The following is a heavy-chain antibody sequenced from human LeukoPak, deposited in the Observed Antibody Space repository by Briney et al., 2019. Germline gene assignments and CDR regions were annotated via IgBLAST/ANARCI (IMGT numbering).Heavy chain of an antibody. J-gene: IGHJ5*02. CDR2: IIPIFGTA. V-gene: IGHV1-69*05. D-gene: IGHD2-2*01. Sequence: SVKVSCKASGYTFTGYYMHWVRQAPGQGLEWMGGIIPIFGTANYAQKFQGRVTITTDESTSTAYMELSSLRSEDTAEYYCARVAGYCSSTSCPGWFDPWGQGTLVTVSS. CDR1: GYTFTGYY. CDR3: ARVAGYCSSTSCPGWFDP.